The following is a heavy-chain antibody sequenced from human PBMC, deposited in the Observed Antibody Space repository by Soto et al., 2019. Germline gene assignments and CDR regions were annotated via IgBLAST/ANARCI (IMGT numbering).Heavy chain of an antibody. CDR1: GLPFSDYY. CDR2: ISSSSSYT. Sequence: GGSLRLPCRASGLPFSDYYMRLIRQAPGKGVEWVSYISSSSSYTNYADSVKGRFTISRDNAKNSLYLQMNSLRAEDTAVYYCAREMSGSCSSTSCYLNYYYSAMDVWGQGTTVTVSS. V-gene: IGHV3-11*06. D-gene: IGHD2-2*03. J-gene: IGHJ6*02. CDR3: AREMSGSCSSTSCYLNYYYSAMDV.